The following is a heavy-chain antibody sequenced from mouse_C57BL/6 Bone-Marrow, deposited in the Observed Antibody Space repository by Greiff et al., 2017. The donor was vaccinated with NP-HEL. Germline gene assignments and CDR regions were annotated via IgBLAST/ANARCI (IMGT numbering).Heavy chain of an antibody. CDR1: GYTFTSYG. J-gene: IGHJ1*03. V-gene: IGHV1-58*01. CDR2: IYIGNGYT. D-gene: IGHD1-1*01. CDR3: ARLFDYYGSSRYWYFDV. Sequence: EVKLQESGAELVRPGSSVKMSCKTSGYTFTSYGLNWVKQRPGQGLEWIGYIYIGNGYTEYNEKFKGKATLTSDTSSSTAYMQLSSLTSEDSAIYFCARLFDYYGSSRYWYFDVWGTGTTVTVSS.